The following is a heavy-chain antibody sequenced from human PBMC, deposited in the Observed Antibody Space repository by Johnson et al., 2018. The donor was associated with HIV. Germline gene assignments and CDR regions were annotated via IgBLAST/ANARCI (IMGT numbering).Heavy chain of an antibody. J-gene: IGHJ3*02. Sequence: QVQLVESGGGLVQPGGSLRLSCAASGFTVSSNYMSWVRQAPGKGLEWVAVIWFDGSNKYYADSVKGRFTISRDNSKNTLYLQMDSLRAEDTAVYYCAKEGVTMEVDIWGQGTTVTVSS. CDR2: IWFDGSNK. CDR1: GFTVSSNY. D-gene: IGHD3-10*01. CDR3: AKEGVTMEVDI. V-gene: IGHV3-33*06.